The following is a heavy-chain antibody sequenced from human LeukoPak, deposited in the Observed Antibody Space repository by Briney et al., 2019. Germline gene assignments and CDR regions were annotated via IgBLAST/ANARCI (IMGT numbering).Heavy chain of an antibody. Sequence: GGSLRLSCAASGFTFSSYAMSWVRQAPGKGLEWVSDINGSGGTTYYADSVKGRFTISRDNSKNTLYLQMNSLRAEDTAVYYCAKDRQWLPSFDYWGQGTLVTVSS. CDR2: INGSGGTT. CDR1: GFTFSSYA. V-gene: IGHV3-23*01. D-gene: IGHD6-19*01. J-gene: IGHJ4*02. CDR3: AKDRQWLPSFDY.